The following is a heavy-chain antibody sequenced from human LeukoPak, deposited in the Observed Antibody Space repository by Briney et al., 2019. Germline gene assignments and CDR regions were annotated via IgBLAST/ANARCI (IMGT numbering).Heavy chain of an antibody. CDR3: VRRVGATGVDY. D-gene: IGHD1-26*01. V-gene: IGHV3-66*01. CDR1: GFTVSYNY. CDR2: IYSGGST. Sequence: GGSLGLSCAASGFTVSYNYMGWVRQAPGKGLEWVSVIYSGGSTDYADSVKGRFTTSRDNSKNTLYLQMNSLRAEDTAVYCCVRRVGATGVDYWGQGTLVTVSS. J-gene: IGHJ4*02.